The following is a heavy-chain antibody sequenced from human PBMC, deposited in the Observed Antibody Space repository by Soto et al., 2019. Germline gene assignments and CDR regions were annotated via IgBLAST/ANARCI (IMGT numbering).Heavy chain of an antibody. CDR1: RCIFKGTA. CDR3: TRFCKCPKWIQYRSGM. Sequence: ASRCIFKGTAIDLGRRPFSKRLKWVGRIRSKANSYATAYAASVKGRFTISRDDSKNTAYLQMNSLKTEDTAVYYCTRFCKCPKWIQYRSGM. CDR2: IRSKANSYAT. J-gene: IGHJ6*01. V-gene: IGHV3-73*01. D-gene: IGHD5-18*01.